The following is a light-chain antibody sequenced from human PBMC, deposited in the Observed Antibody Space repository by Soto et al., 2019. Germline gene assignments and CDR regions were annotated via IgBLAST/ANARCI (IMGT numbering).Light chain of an antibody. V-gene: IGKV3-20*01. CDR1: QILSSDY. J-gene: IGKJ1*01. Sequence: EIVLTPSPGTLSLSPVERATISCMASQILSSDYLAWCQQKPGQAPRLLIYGASNRATCIPDRFSGSGSGTDFTLTISILEPEDFAVYYCQQYGSSGTCGQGTKGAIK. CDR2: GAS. CDR3: QQYGSSGT.